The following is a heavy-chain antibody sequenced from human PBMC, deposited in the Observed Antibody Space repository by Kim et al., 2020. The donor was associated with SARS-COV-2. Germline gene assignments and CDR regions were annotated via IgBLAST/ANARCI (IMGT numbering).Heavy chain of an antibody. Sequence: SVKVSCKASGGTFSSYAISWVRQAPGQGLEWMGGIIPIFGTANYAQKFQGRVTITADESTSTAYMELSSLRSEDTAVYYCARGSDCSGGSCYSRNRYFDYWGQGTLVTVSS. CDR2: IIPIFGTA. CDR1: GGTFSSYA. V-gene: IGHV1-69*13. D-gene: IGHD2-15*01. CDR3: ARGSDCSGGSCYSRNRYFDY. J-gene: IGHJ4*02.